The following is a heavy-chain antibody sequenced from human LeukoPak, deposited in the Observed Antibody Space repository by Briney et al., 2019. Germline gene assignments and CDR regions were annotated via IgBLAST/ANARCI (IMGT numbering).Heavy chain of an antibody. CDR3: TGDLGNWLIDY. Sequence: PSETLSLTCAVSGASIRSSGSFWGWFRQPPGKGLELLGTISHSGTTYYNPSLKSRVTISTDTSKNNFSLKLTSVTAADTAIYYCTGDLGNWLIDYWGQGTLVTVSS. CDR2: ISHSGTT. V-gene: IGHV4-39*07. CDR1: GASIRSSGSF. J-gene: IGHJ4*02. D-gene: IGHD4-23*01.